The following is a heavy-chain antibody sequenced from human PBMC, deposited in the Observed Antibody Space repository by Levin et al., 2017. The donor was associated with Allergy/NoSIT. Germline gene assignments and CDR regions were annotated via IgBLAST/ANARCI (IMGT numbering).Heavy chain of an antibody. D-gene: IGHD6-13*01. V-gene: IGHV1-69*13. CDR1: GGTFSSYA. CDR2: IVPIFGTP. Sequence: SVKVSCKASGGTFSSYAISWVRQAPGQGLEWMGEIVPIFGTPNFAQKFQGRVTITADESASIAYMELSTLRSEDTAGYYCARGVTAAPSHYFSGMDVWGQGTTVTVSS. J-gene: IGHJ6*02. CDR3: ARGVTAAPSHYFSGMDV.